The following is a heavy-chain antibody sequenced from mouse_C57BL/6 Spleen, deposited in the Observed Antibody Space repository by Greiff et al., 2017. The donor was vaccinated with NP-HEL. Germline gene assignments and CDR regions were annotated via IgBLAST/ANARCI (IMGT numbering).Heavy chain of an antibody. Sequence: VQLQQSGAELVRPGASVKLSCTASGFNIKDDYMHWVKRRPEQGLEWIGWIDPENGDTEYASKFQGKATITADTSSNTAYLQLSSLTSEDTAVYYCTTGGSSTYAMDYWGQGTSVTVSS. CDR1: GFNIKDDY. J-gene: IGHJ4*01. D-gene: IGHD1-1*01. CDR2: IDPENGDT. CDR3: TTGGSSTYAMDY. V-gene: IGHV14-4*01.